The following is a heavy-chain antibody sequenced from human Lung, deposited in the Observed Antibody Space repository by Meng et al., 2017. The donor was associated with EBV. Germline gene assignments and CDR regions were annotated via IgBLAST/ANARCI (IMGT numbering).Heavy chain of an antibody. V-gene: IGHV4-30-4*08. CDR2: IHDSGST. CDR3: ARSPYSGSALPFFDY. D-gene: IGHD1-26*01. J-gene: IGHJ4*02. Sequence: QVQLQESGPGLGKPPQPLSLTCTVSGGSISSGGYYWSWIRQHPGKGLEWIGYIHDSGSTYYNPSLKSRVTISGDTSNKQFSLKLTSVTAADTAVYYCARSPYSGSALPFFDYWGQGSLVTVSS. CDR1: GGSISSGGYY.